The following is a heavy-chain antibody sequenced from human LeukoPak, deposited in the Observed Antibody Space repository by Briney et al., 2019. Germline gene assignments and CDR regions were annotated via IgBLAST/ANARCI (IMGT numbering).Heavy chain of an antibody. CDR1: GFAFSSYN. Sequence: PGGSLRLSCAASGFAFSSYNMKWVRQAPGKGLEWVSFISTTSTYIYYADSVKGRFTVSRDNSKNLLYLQMVSLRVEDTAVYYCARAGTCSSTSCDGGIEYWGQGTLVTVSS. CDR2: ISTTSTYI. J-gene: IGHJ4*02. CDR3: ARAGTCSSTSCDGGIEY. D-gene: IGHD2-2*01. V-gene: IGHV3-21*06.